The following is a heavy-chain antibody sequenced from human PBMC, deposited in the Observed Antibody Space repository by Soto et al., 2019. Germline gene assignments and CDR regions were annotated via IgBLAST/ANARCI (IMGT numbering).Heavy chain of an antibody. Sequence: QVQLVESGGGVVQPGRSLRLSCAASGFTFSSYGMHWVRQAPGKGLEWVAVIWYDGSNKYYADSVKGRFTISRDNSKNPLYLQMNSLRAEDTAVYYCAREISGSMNDAFDIWGQGTMVTVSS. V-gene: IGHV3-33*01. CDR3: AREISGSMNDAFDI. CDR1: GFTFSSYG. J-gene: IGHJ3*02. CDR2: IWYDGSNK. D-gene: IGHD6-25*01.